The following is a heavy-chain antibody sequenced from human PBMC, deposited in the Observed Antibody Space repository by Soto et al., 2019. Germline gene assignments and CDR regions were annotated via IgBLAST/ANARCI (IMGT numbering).Heavy chain of an antibody. D-gene: IGHD6-19*01. CDR3: ARSWAVAGSYDY. Sequence: PGESLKISCAASGFTVSSNYMNWVRQAPGKGLEWVSIIYSGDSTYYADSVKGRFTISRDNSKNTLYLQMNSLRAEDTAVYYCARSWAVAGSYDYWGQGTLVTVSS. CDR2: IYSGDST. V-gene: IGHV3-66*01. J-gene: IGHJ4*02. CDR1: GFTVSSNY.